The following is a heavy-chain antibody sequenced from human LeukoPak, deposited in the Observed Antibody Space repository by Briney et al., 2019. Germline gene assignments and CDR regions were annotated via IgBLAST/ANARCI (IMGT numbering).Heavy chain of an antibody. CDR3: ARGVVVVAATRPDYYYYGMDV. Sequence: PSETLSLTCTVSGGSINRYYWNWLRQPPGKPLEWIGHIYYSGNTKYNPSLNSRVTISIDTSKNQFSLKLSSVTAADTAVYYCARGVVVVAATRPDYYYYGMDVWGQGTTVTVSS. J-gene: IGHJ6*02. D-gene: IGHD2-15*01. CDR1: GGSINRYY. V-gene: IGHV4-59*12. CDR2: IYYSGNT.